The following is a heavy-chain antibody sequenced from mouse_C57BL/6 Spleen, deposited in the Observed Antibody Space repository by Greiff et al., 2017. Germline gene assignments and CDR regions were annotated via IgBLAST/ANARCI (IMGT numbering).Heavy chain of an antibody. Sequence: VQLQQPGAELVMPGASVKLSCKASGYTFTSYWMHWVKQRPGQGLEWIGEIDPSDSYTNYNQKFKGKSTLTVDKSSSTAYMQLSSLTSEDSAVYYCARGIVSYFDYWGQGTTLTVSS. J-gene: IGHJ2*01. CDR1: GYTFTSYW. V-gene: IGHV1-69*01. CDR3: ARGIVSYFDY. D-gene: IGHD2-10*02. CDR2: IDPSDSYT.